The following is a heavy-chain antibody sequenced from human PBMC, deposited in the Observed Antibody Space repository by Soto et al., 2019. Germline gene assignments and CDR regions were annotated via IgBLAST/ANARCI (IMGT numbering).Heavy chain of an antibody. CDR2: IYYSGRP. D-gene: IGHD3-10*01. J-gene: IGHJ5*02. CDR3: AMSLWFGNTPNWFDP. CDR1: GGSVSSGSYF. Sequence: SETLSLTCTVSGGSVSSGSYFWSWIRQSPGKGLEWIGYIYYSGRPNYNPSLKSRATISVDTSKNQFSLKLGSVTAADTAVYYCAMSLWFGNTPNWFDPWGQGTLVTVSS. V-gene: IGHV4-61*01.